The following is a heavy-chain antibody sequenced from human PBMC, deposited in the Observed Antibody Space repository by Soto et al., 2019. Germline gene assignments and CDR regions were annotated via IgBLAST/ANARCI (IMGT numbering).Heavy chain of an antibody. Sequence: SVKVSCKASGGTFSSYALSWVRQAPGQGLEWMGGIIPIFGTANYAQKFQGRVTITADESTSTAYMELSSLRSEDTAVYYCAMTLYGDYVGYFDYWGQGTLVTVSS. D-gene: IGHD4-17*01. CDR1: GGTFSSYA. CDR2: IIPIFGTA. V-gene: IGHV1-69*13. CDR3: AMTLYGDYVGYFDY. J-gene: IGHJ4*02.